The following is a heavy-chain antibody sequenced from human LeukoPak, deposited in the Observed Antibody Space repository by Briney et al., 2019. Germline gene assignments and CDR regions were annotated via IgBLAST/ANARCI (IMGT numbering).Heavy chain of an antibody. V-gene: IGHV1-69*13. CDR1: GGTFSSYA. D-gene: IGHD6-13*01. J-gene: IGHJ4*02. Sequence: GVSVKVSCKASGGTFSSYAISWVRLAPGQGLEWMGGIIPIFGTANYAQKFQGRVTITADESTSAAYMELSSLRSEDTAVYYCARDFSSWYERPHTGFDYWGQGTLVTVSS. CDR2: IIPIFGTA. CDR3: ARDFSSWYERPHTGFDY.